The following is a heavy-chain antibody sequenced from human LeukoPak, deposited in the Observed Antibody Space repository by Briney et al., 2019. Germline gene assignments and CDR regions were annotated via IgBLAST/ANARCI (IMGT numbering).Heavy chain of an antibody. D-gene: IGHD2-2*01. J-gene: IGHJ1*01. Sequence: PSETLSLTCTVSGGSISGGGYYWSWIRQPPGKGLEWIGYIYHSGSTYYNPSLKSRVTISVDRSKNQFSLKLSSVTAADTAVYYCARRRRGVTYCSSTSCLDFQHWGQGTLVTVSS. CDR2: IYHSGST. V-gene: IGHV4-30-2*01. CDR1: GGSISGGGYY. CDR3: ARRRRGVTYCSSTSCLDFQH.